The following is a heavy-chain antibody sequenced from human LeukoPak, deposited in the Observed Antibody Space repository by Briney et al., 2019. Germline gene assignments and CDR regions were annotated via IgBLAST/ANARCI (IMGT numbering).Heavy chain of an antibody. D-gene: IGHD5-12*01. J-gene: IGHJ4*02. CDR3: AREGNSGYDLTADY. Sequence: ASVKVSCKASGYTFTGYYIHWVRQAPGQGLEWVGWINPNTGGTNYAQKFQGRVTMTRDMSTSTVYMELSSLRSEDTAVYYCAREGNSGYDLTADYWGQGALVTVSS. V-gene: IGHV1-2*02. CDR1: GYTFTGYY. CDR2: INPNTGGT.